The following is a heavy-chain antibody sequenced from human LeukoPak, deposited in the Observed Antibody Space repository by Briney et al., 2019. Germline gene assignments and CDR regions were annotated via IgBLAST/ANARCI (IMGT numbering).Heavy chain of an antibody. J-gene: IGHJ4*02. CDR3: ARDSALNDYGDFYFDY. CDR2: INSDGSTT. V-gene: IGHV3-74*01. CDR1: GFTFSSYW. Sequence: GGSLILSCAASGFTFSSYWMHWVRQAPGKGLVWVSRINSDGSTTSYADSVKGRFTISRDNAKNTLYLQMNSLRAEDTAVYYCARDSALNDYGDFYFDYWGQGTLVTVSS. D-gene: IGHD4-17*01.